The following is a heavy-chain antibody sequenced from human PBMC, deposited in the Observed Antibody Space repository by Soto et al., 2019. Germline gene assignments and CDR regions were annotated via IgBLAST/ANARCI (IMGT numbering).Heavy chain of an antibody. CDR2: IKQDGSEK. J-gene: IGHJ5*02. Sequence: EVQLVESGGGLVQPGGSLTLSCAASGFTFSRNWMSWVRQAPGKGLEWVANIKQDGSEKYYADAVKGRFTLSRDNVENSLYLQQNSLRAEDTAVDYCARDGDGYPAWGQGTLVTVSS. CDR3: ARDGDGYPA. V-gene: IGHV3-7*01. D-gene: IGHD1-1*01. CDR1: GFTFSRNW.